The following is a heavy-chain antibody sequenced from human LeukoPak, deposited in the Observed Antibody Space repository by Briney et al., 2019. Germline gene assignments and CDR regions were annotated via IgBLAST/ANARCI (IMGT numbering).Heavy chain of an antibody. Sequence: GGSLRLSCAASGFTFSSYSMNWVRQAPGKGLEWVSYISSSSSTIYYADSVKGRFTISRDNAKNCLYLQMNSPRAEDTAVYYCARDGDLYYYDSYMDVWGKGTTVTVSS. CDR2: ISSSSSTI. CDR1: GFTFSSYS. D-gene: IGHD3-22*01. CDR3: ARDGDLYYYDSYMDV. V-gene: IGHV3-48*01. J-gene: IGHJ6*03.